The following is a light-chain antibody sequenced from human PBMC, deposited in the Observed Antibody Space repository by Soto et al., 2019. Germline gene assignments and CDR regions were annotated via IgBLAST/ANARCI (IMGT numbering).Light chain of an antibody. Sequence: QPVLTQSPSASASLGASVKLTCTLSSGHSSYAIAWHQQQPEKGPRNLMRFNSDGSHHQGDGIPDRFSGSSSGAERYLTISSLQYEDAAEYYCQTWDSGQGVFGGGTKLTVL. CDR2: FNSDGSH. V-gene: IGLV4-69*01. CDR1: SGHSSYA. CDR3: QTWDSGQGV. J-gene: IGLJ2*01.